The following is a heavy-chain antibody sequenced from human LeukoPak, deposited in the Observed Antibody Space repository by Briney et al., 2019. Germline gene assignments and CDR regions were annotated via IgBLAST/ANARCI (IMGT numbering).Heavy chain of an antibody. D-gene: IGHD1-20*01. V-gene: IGHV4-31*03. CDR1: GGSISSGGYY. CDR3: ARAAQLTLDY. CDR2: IYYSGST. J-gene: IGHJ4*02. Sequence: PSETLSLTCTVSGGSISSGGYYWSWIRLHPGKGLEWIGYIYYSGSTYYNPSLKSRVTISVDTSKNQFSLKLSSVTAADTAVYYCARAAQLTLDYWGQGTLVTVSS.